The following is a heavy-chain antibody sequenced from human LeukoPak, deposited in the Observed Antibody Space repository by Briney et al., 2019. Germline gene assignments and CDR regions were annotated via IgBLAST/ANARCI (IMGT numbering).Heavy chain of an antibody. CDR1: GGSISSSSYY. D-gene: IGHD6-13*01. CDR3: ARSSSKIAAAGKYCDY. J-gene: IGHJ4*02. Sequence: NPSETLSLTCTVSGGSISSSSYYWGWIRQPPGKGLEWIGEINHRGSTNYNPSLKSRVTISVDTSKNQFSLKLSSVTAADTAVYYCARSSSKIAAAGKYCDYWGQGTLVSVSS. V-gene: IGHV4-39*07. CDR2: INHRGST.